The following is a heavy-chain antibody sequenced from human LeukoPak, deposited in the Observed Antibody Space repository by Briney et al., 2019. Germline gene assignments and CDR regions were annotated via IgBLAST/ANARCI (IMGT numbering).Heavy chain of an antibody. CDR3: AKDWPSEWQQLPEYDALDI. Sequence: PGGSLRLSCAASGFTFNNYAMTWVRQAPGKRLKWVSSISASAGNTYSSDSVKGRFTISRDSSRSTLYLQMNSLRVEDTAIYYCAKDWPSEWQQLPEYDALDIWGQGMMVTVSS. CDR2: ISASAGNT. J-gene: IGHJ3*02. CDR1: GFTFNNYA. V-gene: IGHV3-23*01. D-gene: IGHD6-13*01.